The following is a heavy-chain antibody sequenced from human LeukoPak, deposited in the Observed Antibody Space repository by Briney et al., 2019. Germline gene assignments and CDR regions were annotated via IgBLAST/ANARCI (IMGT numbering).Heavy chain of an antibody. Sequence: SQTLSLTCAISGDSVSRNSAAWNWIRQSPSRGLGWLGRTYYRSKWYNDYAVSVESRITINPDTSKNQFSLQLNSVTPEDTAVYYCARADGDRDGYNFWFDPWGQGTLVTVSS. CDR3: ARADGDRDGYNFWFDP. J-gene: IGHJ5*02. CDR1: GDSVSRNSAA. CDR2: TYYRSKWYN. D-gene: IGHD5-24*01. V-gene: IGHV6-1*01.